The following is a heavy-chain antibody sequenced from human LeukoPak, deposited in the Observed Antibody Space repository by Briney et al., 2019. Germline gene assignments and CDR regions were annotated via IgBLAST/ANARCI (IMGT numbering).Heavy chain of an antibody. CDR2: INPSGGST. Sequence: GASVKVSCKASGYTFTSYYMHWVRQAPGQGLEWMGIINPSGGSTSYAQKFQGRVTMTRDTSTSTVYMELSSLRSEDTAVYYCASLASGSGGYGFYGMDVWGQGTTVTVSS. CDR1: GYTFTSYY. CDR3: ASLASGSGGYGFYGMDV. V-gene: IGHV1-46*01. D-gene: IGHD2-21*01. J-gene: IGHJ6*02.